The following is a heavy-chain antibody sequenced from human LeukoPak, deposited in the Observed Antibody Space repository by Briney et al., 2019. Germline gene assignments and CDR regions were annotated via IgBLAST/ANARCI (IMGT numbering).Heavy chain of an antibody. J-gene: IGHJ4*02. CDR1: GGTFSSYA. CDR3: ATAHRGGDYADY. Sequence: GSSVKVSCKASGGTFSSYAISWVRQAPGQGLEWMGGIIPIFGTANYAQKFQGRVTITADKSTSTAYMELSSLRSDDTAVYYCATAHRGGDYADYWGQGTLVTVSS. CDR2: IIPIFGTA. D-gene: IGHD2-15*01. V-gene: IGHV1-69*06.